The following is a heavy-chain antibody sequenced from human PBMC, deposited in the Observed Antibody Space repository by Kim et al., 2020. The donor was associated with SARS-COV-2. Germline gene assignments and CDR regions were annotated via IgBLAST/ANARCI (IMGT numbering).Heavy chain of an antibody. V-gene: IGHV3-23*03. J-gene: IGHJ6*02. D-gene: IGHD2-21*01. CDR3: ASFPRYCGLGRDV. Sequence: YADSGKGRFTITRANSKNTVFMRMTSLRAEDTAVYYCASFPRYCGLGRDVWGQGTTVTVSS.